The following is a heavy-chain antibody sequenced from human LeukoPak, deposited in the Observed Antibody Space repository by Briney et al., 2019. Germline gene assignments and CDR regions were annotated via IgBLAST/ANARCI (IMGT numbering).Heavy chain of an antibody. J-gene: IGHJ5*02. CDR1: GYTFTSYY. V-gene: IGHV1-46*01. CDR2: INPSGGST. CDR3: ARDRSSGWYLYNWFDP. D-gene: IGHD6-19*01. Sequence: ASVKVSCKASGYTFTSYYMHWVRQAPGQGLEWMGIINPSGGSTSYAQKFQGRVTMTRDTSTSTVYMEPSSLRSEDTAVYYCARDRSSGWYLYNWFDPWGQGTLVTVSS.